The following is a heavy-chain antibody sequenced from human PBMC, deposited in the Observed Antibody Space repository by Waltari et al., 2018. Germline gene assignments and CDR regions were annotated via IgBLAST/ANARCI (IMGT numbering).Heavy chain of an antibody. V-gene: IGHV3-7*01. D-gene: IGHD6-13*01. CDR3: TRGGRDSSWYWRD. CDR1: GLGSRNYW. Sequence: EVQLVESGGGLAQPGGSLRLSCSASGLGSRNYWMTWVRQASGKGPEWVANIKQDGSEKYYMDSVKGRFTISRDNAKNSLYLQMNNLRVEDTAVYYCTRGGRDSSWYWRDWGQGTLVTVSS. J-gene: IGHJ4*02. CDR2: IKQDGSEK.